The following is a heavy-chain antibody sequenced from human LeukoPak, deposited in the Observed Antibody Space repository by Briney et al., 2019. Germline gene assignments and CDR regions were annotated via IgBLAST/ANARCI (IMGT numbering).Heavy chain of an antibody. V-gene: IGHV3-30*18. CDR3: AKPRDIDSWAFDV. CDR2: ISYDGRNK. Sequence: QPGRSLRLSCAASGFTFNNHDMHWVRQAPGKGLEWVAGISYDGRNKYYADSVKGRFTISRGNSKNTLNLQMNSLRTEDTAVYYCAKPRDIDSWAFDVWGQGTMVTVS. J-gene: IGHJ3*01. D-gene: IGHD2-15*01. CDR1: GFTFNNHD.